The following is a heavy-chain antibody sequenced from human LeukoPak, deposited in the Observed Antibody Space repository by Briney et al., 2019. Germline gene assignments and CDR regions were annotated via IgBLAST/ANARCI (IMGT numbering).Heavy chain of an antibody. CDR3: AREEMTAPIHY. CDR1: GYSFTSYW. CDR2: ISAYDNST. D-gene: IGHD2-21*01. J-gene: IGHJ4*02. Sequence: GESLKISCKGSGYSFTSYWIGWVRQMPGKGLEWMGWISAYDNSTHYAQNLQGRVTMTTDTSASTAYMELRSLRSDDTAVYYCAREEMTAPIHYWGQGTLVTVSS. V-gene: IGHV1-18*04.